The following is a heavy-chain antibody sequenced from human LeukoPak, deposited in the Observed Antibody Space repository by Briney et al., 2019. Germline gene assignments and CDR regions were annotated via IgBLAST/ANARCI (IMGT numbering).Heavy chain of an antibody. V-gene: IGHV3-15*01. D-gene: IGHD6-19*01. J-gene: IGHJ4*02. CDR3: TTDRHSGWLFDY. CDR1: GFTFSSYW. Sequence: GGSLRLSCAASGFTFSSYWMSWVRQAPGKGLEWVGRIKSKTDGGTTDYAAPVKGRFTISRDDSKNTLYQQMNSLKTEDTAVYYCTTDRHSGWLFDYWGQGTLVTVSS. CDR2: IKSKTDGGTT.